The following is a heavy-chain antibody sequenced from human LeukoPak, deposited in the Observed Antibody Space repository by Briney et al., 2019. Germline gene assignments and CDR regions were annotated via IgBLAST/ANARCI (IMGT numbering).Heavy chain of an antibody. CDR3: ARDLAADSNYYYYMDV. CDR1: GFTFSSNY. J-gene: IGHJ6*03. CDR2: IYSGGST. D-gene: IGHD6-13*01. V-gene: IGHV3-53*01. Sequence: GGSLRLSCAASGFTFSSNYMSWVRQAPGKGLEWVSVIYSGGSTYYADSVKGRFTISRDNSKNTLYLQMNSLRAEDTAVYYCARDLAADSNYYYYMDVWGKGTTVTVSS.